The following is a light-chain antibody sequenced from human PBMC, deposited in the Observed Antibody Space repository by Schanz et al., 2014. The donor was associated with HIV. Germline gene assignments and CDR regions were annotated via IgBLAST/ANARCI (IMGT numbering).Light chain of an antibody. CDR3: SSYTSSSTLV. J-gene: IGLJ3*02. CDR2: EVN. V-gene: IGLV2-8*01. CDR1: TSDIGAYNY. Sequence: QSALTQPPSATGSPGHSVTISCTGTTSDIGAYNYVSWYQLHPGRAPKLIIFEVNRRPSGVPNRFSGSKSGNTASLTVSGLLAEDEGDYYCSSYTSSSTLVFGGGTKLTVL.